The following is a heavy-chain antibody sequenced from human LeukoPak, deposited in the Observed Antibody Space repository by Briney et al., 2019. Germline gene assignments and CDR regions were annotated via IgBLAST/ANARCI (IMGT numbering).Heavy chain of an antibody. Sequence: PSETLSLTCTVSGGPISSSSYRWGWIRQPPGKSLERIGSIYNSETSYNPSLKSRVTISVDTSKNQISLKLSSVTAADTAVYYCARHRYFGGNFADSWGQGILVTVSS. CDR1: GGPISSSSYR. CDR2: IYNSET. D-gene: IGHD4-23*01. J-gene: IGHJ4*02. V-gene: IGHV4-39*01. CDR3: ARHRYFGGNFADS.